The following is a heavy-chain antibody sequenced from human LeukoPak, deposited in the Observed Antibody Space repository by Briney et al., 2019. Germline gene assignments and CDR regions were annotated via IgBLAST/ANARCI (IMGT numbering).Heavy chain of an antibody. V-gene: IGHV4-59*08. D-gene: IGHD3-3*01. CDR3: ARTVTYYYTAMDV. Sequence: PSETLSLTCTVSGDSISSYYWSWIRQPPGKGLGWIGYIYYTGITNYNPSLKSRVTISVDTSKNQFSLRLRSVTAADTAVYYCARTVTYYYTAMDVWGQGTTVTVSS. CDR2: IYYTGIT. CDR1: GDSISSYY. J-gene: IGHJ6*02.